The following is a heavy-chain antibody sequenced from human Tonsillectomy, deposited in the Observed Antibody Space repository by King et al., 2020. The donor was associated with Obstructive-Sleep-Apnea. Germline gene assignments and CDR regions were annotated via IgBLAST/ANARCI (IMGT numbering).Heavy chain of an antibody. V-gene: IGHV4-34*01. CDR2: INHSGST. CDR3: ARRTRERYLDWLSRSPFDY. Sequence: VQLQQWGAGLLKPSETLSLTCAVYGGSFSGYYWSWIRQPPGKGLEWIGEINHSGSTNYNPSLKSRVTISVDKSKNQFSLKLSYVTAADTAVYYCARRTRERYLDWLSRSPFDYWGQGTLVTVSS. J-gene: IGHJ4*02. D-gene: IGHD3-9*01. CDR1: GGSFSGYY.